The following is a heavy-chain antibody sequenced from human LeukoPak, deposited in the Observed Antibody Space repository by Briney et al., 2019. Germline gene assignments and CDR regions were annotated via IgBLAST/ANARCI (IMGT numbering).Heavy chain of an antibody. CDR2: IIPIFGTA. D-gene: IGHD3-10*01. CDR3: ASGVVVRGVISYYGMDV. CDR1: GGTFSSYA. J-gene: IGHJ6*04. V-gene: IGHV1-69*06. Sequence: SVKASCKASGGTFSSYAISWVRQAPGQGLEWMGGIIPIFGTANYAQKFQGRVTITADKSTSTAYMELSSLRSEDTAVYYCASGVVVRGVISYYGMDVWGKGTTVTVSS.